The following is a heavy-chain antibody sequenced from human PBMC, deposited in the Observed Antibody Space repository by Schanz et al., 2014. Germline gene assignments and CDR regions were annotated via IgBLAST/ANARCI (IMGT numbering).Heavy chain of an antibody. D-gene: IGHD6-13*01. Sequence: QLQLVQSGAEVKKPGSSVKVSCKASGGTFSSYAISWVRQAPGQGLEWMGRIIPILGIANYAQKFQGRVTITADKSTFTAYMDVSSLRSEDTAVYYCASSGAGYSSSWDFDYWGQGTLGTVSS. CDR2: IIPILGIA. V-gene: IGHV1-69*02. CDR1: GGTFSSYA. CDR3: ASSGAGYSSSWDFDY. J-gene: IGHJ4*02.